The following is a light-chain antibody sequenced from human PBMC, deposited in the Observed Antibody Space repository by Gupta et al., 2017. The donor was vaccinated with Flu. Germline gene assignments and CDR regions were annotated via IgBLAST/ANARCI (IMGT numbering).Light chain of an antibody. V-gene: IGKV1-39*01. CDR3: QQRDSPPWT. CDR1: QKIGKY. Sequence: PSSLSASVGDRVTITWRTSQKIGKYLYWYQQKAGRAPKLLIYSASKVDSGVPSRFSGSASGTDFTLTIRKREPEDFANYNCQQRDSPPWTFGQGTKVDVK. J-gene: IGKJ1*01. CDR2: SAS.